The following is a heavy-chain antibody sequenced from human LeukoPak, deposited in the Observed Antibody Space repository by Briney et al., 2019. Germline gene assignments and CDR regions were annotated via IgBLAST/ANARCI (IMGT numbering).Heavy chain of an antibody. CDR1: GFTFSTYA. CDR2: ISGSGGST. Sequence: GGSLRLSCAASGFTFSTYAMTWVRPAPEKGLEWVSAISGSGGSTYYADSVKGRFTISRDNSKNTLYLQMNSLRAEDTAVYYCAKKTGIAVAGRRGTTDYWGQGTLVTVSS. J-gene: IGHJ4*02. CDR3: AKKTGIAVAGRRGTTDY. D-gene: IGHD6-19*01. V-gene: IGHV3-23*01.